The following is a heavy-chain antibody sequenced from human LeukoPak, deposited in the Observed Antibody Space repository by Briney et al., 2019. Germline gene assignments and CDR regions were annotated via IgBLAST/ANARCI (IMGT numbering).Heavy chain of an antibody. CDR1: GGSISSYY. J-gene: IGHJ4*02. D-gene: IGHD3-22*01. V-gene: IGHV4-4*07. CDR3: AGGRDYYDSSAYGSVSSFDH. CDR2: IYSTGST. Sequence: SETLSLTCTVSGGSISSYYWSWIRQPAGKGLEWIGRIYSTGSTNYNPSLKSRVTMSVDTSKNQFSLRLSSVTAADTAVYYCAGGRDYYDSSAYGSVSSFDHWGQGTLVTVSS.